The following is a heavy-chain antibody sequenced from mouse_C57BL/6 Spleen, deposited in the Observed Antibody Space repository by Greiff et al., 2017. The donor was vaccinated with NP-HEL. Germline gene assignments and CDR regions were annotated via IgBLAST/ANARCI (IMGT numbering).Heavy chain of an antibody. V-gene: IGHV1-39*01. CDR2: INPNYGTT. J-gene: IGHJ4*01. Sequence: VQLKQSGPELVKPGASVKISCKASGYSFTDYNMNWVKQSNGKSLEWIGVINPNYGTTSYNQKFKGKATLTVDQSSSTAYMQLNSLTSEDSAVYYCASDYDGSSLHDAMDYWGQGTSVTVSS. CDR1: GYSFTDYN. CDR3: ASDYDGSSLHDAMDY. D-gene: IGHD1-1*01.